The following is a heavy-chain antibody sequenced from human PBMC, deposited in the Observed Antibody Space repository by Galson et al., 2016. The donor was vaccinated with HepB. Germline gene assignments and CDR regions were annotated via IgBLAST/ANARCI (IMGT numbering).Heavy chain of an antibody. Sequence: SLRLSCAASGFTLSNYDTHWVRQAPGKGLEWVALISFDGSDKHFAGSVKGRFTISRDISKNTLYLKMNSLRAEDTAVYYCATVLYSGFRDPTVFDYWGQGTLVTVSS. V-gene: IGHV3-30*03. D-gene: IGHD3-10*01. J-gene: IGHJ4*02. CDR3: ATVLYSGFRDPTVFDY. CDR1: GFTLSNYD. CDR2: ISFDGSDK.